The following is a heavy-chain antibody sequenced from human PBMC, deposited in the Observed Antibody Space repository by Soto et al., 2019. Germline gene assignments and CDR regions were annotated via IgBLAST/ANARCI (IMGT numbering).Heavy chain of an antibody. D-gene: IGHD2-15*01. CDR3: AKDAGLGYCSGGRCSHFDY. CDR2: ISYDGSHT. Sequence: QVQLVESGGGVVQPGRSLRLSCAASGFTFSSYGMHWVRQAPGKGLEWVAVISYDGSHTYSADSVKGRFTISRDNSKNTLYLQMNSLRAEDTAVYYCAKDAGLGYCSGGRCSHFDYWGQGTQVTVSS. CDR1: GFTFSSYG. V-gene: IGHV3-30*18. J-gene: IGHJ4*02.